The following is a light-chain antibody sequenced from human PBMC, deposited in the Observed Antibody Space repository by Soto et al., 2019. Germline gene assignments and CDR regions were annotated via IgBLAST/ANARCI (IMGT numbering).Light chain of an antibody. V-gene: IGKV3-15*01. CDR3: QQYNNWPPWT. J-gene: IGKJ1*01. CDR1: QSVSSN. CDR2: GAS. Sequence: DIVLTQSPGTLSLSPGERATLSCRASQSVSSNLAWYQQKPGQAPRLLIDGASTRATGIPARFSGSGSGTEFTLTISSLQSEDFAVYYCQQYNNWPPWTFGQGTKVDIK.